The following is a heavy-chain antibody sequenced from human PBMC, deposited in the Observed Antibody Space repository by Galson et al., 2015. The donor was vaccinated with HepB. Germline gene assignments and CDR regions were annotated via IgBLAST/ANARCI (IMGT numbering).Heavy chain of an antibody. V-gene: IGHV2-70*11. J-gene: IGHJ4*02. CDR1: GFSLSTSGMC. CDR2: IDWDDDK. CDR3: ARIAADSSGYEPYYFDY. D-gene: IGHD3-22*01. Sequence: PALVKPTQTLTLTCTFSGFSLSTSGMCVSWIRQPPGKALEWLARIDWDDDKYYSTSLKTRLTISKDTSKNQVVLTMTNMDPVDTATYYCARIAADSSGYEPYYFDYWGQGTLVTVSS.